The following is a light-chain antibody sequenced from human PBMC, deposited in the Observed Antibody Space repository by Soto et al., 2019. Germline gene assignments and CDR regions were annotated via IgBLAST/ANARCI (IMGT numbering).Light chain of an antibody. Sequence: DIQMTQSPSSLSTSVGDRVTITCRASQGISTFLNWYQQKPGKVPRLLIYAASRLPSGVLARFSRSGAEPDCTRTITSLQPEDVCIDYCPQSYATVRTFGGGTKVDI. V-gene: IGKV1-39*01. CDR2: AAS. J-gene: IGKJ4*01. CDR1: QGISTF. CDR3: PQSYATVRT.